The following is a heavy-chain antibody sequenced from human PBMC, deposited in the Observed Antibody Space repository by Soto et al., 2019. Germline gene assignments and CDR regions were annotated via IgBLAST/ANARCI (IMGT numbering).Heavy chain of an antibody. D-gene: IGHD2-2*01. CDR3: ARDPLLYCSSGRCYVGDTFDI. CDR1: GFTFNNYW. Sequence: EVQLVESGGGLVQPGGSLRLSCAASGFTFNNYWMSWVRQAPRKGLEWVANIKQDGSEKYYVDSVKGRFTISRDNAKNSLYLQMNGLRAEDTAVYYCARDPLLYCSSGRCYVGDTFDIWGQGTMVTVSS. CDR2: IKQDGSEK. J-gene: IGHJ3*02. V-gene: IGHV3-7*05.